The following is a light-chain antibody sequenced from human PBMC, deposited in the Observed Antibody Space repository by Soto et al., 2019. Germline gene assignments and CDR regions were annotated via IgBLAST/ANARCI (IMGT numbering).Light chain of an antibody. CDR1: QSVSSY. Sequence: IVLTQSPATLSLSPGERATLSCRASQSVSSYLAWYQQKPGQAPRLLIFGASYRATGIPARFSGSGSGTEFNLTISSLQSEDFAVYFCQQYDDWLRLTFGGGTKVDI. CDR3: QQYDDWLRLT. CDR2: GAS. J-gene: IGKJ4*01. V-gene: IGKV3D-15*01.